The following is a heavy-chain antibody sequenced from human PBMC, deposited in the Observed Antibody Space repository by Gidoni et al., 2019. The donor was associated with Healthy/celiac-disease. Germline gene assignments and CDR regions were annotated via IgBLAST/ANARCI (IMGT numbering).Heavy chain of an antibody. J-gene: IGHJ6*02. CDR3: AAGWVNKYCGGDCYFSYYYYGMDV. Sequence: QMQLVQSGPEVKKPGTSVKVSCKASGFTFTSSAVQWVRQARGQRPEWIGWIVVGSGNTNYAQKFQERVTITRDMSTSTAYMELSSLRSEDTAVYYCAAGWVNKYCGGDCYFSYYYYGMDVWGQGTTVTVSS. CDR2: IVVGSGNT. D-gene: IGHD2-21*02. V-gene: IGHV1-58*01. CDR1: GFTFTSSA.